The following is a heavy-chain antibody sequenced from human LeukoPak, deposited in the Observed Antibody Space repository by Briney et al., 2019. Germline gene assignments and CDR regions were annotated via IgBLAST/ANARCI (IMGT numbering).Heavy chain of an antibody. J-gene: IGHJ6*03. Sequence: SVKVSCKASGGTFSSYTISWVRQAPGQGLEWMGGIIPIFGTANYAQKFQGRLTTTTDESTSTAYLELSSLRSEDTAVYYCARGGDYSNYYYYYMDVWGKGPTVTVSS. CDR1: GGTFSSYT. D-gene: IGHD4-11*01. V-gene: IGHV1-69*05. CDR2: IIPIFGTA. CDR3: ARGGDYSNYYYYYMDV.